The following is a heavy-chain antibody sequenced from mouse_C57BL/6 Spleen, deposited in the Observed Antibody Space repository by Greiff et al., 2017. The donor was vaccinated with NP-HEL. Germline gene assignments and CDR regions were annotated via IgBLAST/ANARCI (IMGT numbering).Heavy chain of an antibody. CDR3: ARENGYYFDY. Sequence: VKLVESGAELARPGASVKLSCKASGYTFTSYGISWVKQRTGQGLEWIGEIYPRSGNTYYNEKFKGKATLTADKSSSTAYMELRSLTSEDSAVYFCARENGYYFDYWGQGTTLTVSS. V-gene: IGHV1-81*01. CDR2: IYPRSGNT. J-gene: IGHJ2*01. CDR1: GYTFTSYG. D-gene: IGHD1-2*01.